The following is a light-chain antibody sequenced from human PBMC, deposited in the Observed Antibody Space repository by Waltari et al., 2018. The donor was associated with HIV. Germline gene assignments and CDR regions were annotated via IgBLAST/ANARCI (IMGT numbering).Light chain of an antibody. V-gene: IGLV2-14*01. CDR3: NSYTSSSTWV. J-gene: IGLJ3*02. Sequence: QSALTQPASVSGSPGQSITIPCTGTSSDVGGYNYVSWYQQHPGKAPKLMIYEVSNRFSGSKSGNTASLTISGLQAEDEADYYCNSYTSSSTWVFGGGTKLTVL. CDR1: SSDVGGYNY. CDR2: EVS.